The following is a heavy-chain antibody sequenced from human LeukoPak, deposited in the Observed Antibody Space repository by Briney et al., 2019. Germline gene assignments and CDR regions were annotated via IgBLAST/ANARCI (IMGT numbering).Heavy chain of an antibody. V-gene: IGHV3-7*01. J-gene: IGHJ4*02. CDR3: ARDNRDWSTFGGVIVRPFFDY. D-gene: IGHD3-16*02. CDR1: GFTFSSYW. Sequence: GGSLRLSCAASGFTFSSYWMSWVRQAPGKGLEWVANIKQDGSEKYYVDSVKGRFTISRDNAQNSLYLQMNSLRAEDTAVYYCARDNRDWSTFGGVIVRPFFDYWGQGTLVTVSS. CDR2: IKQDGSEK.